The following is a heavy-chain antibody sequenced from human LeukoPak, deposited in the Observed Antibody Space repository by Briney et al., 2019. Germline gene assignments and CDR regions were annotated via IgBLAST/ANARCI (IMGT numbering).Heavy chain of an antibody. CDR3: AKRGVVIRGILVIGYHQEAYHYDF. CDR1: GMSLTNYG. J-gene: IGHJ4*02. CDR2: ISERGGSI. D-gene: IGHD2/OR15-2a*01. Sequence: GGSLRLSCVVSGMSLTNYGMTWVRQAPGKGLEGVSYISERGGSITYADSVEGRFTIPRDTSLNTLYLQMSNLRAEDTAVYFCAKRGVVIRGILVIGYHQEAYHYDFWGQGVLVTVSS. V-gene: IGHV3-23*01.